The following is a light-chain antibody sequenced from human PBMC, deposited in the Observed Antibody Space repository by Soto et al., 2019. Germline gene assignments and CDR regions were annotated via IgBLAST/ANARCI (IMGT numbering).Light chain of an antibody. CDR3: QQYTTTQFT. CDR2: WAS. V-gene: IGKV4-1*01. Sequence: DIVMTQSPDSLAVSLGERATMHCKSRESVLYRSNGRNYLAWYQQKPGQPPKVLFYWASTRESGVPDRFSGSWSGTDFTLTISILQAEDVAVYFCQQYTTTQFTFGQGTKLEIK. J-gene: IGKJ2*01. CDR1: ESVLYRSNGRNY.